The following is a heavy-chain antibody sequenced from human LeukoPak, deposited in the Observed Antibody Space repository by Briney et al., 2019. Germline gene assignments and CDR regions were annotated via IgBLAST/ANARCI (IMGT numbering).Heavy chain of an antibody. CDR2: IYWDXXK. CDR3: AKAGYGSGSYLRYYYYGMDV. J-gene: IGHJ6*02. V-gene: IGHV2-5*02. Sequence: VXXXXQPPXKXLEWLALIYWDXXKRYNPSLKTRLTITKDTSKNQVVLTVTNMDPVDTATYYCAKAGYGSGSYLRYYYYGMDVWGQGTTVTVSS. D-gene: IGHD3-10*01.